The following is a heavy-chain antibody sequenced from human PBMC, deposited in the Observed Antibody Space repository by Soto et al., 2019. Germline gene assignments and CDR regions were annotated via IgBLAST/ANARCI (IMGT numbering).Heavy chain of an antibody. V-gene: IGHV3-9*01. D-gene: IGHD6-19*01. CDR3: AKDPIAVAGTFDGMDV. Sequence: DVQLVESGGGLVQPGRSLRLSCAASGFTFDDYAMHWVRQAPGKGVEWVSGISWNSGSIGYADSVKGRFTISRDNAKNSLYLQMNSLRAEDTALYYCAKDPIAVAGTFDGMDVWGQGTTVTVSS. CDR1: GFTFDDYA. J-gene: IGHJ6*02. CDR2: ISWNSGSI.